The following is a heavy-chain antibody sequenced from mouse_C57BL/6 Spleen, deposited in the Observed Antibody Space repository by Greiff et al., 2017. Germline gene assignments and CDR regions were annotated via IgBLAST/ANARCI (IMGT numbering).Heavy chain of an antibody. CDR2: IYPGDGDT. CDR1: GYAFSSSW. Sequence: QVQLQQSGAELVKPGASVKISCKASGYAFSSSWMNWVKQRPGKGLEWIGQIYPGDGDTNYNGKFKGKATLTAYKYSSTAYMQLSSLTSEYSAVYFCARFGYYSSSYYAMDYWGQGTSVTVSS. J-gene: IGHJ4*01. V-gene: IGHV1-80*01. D-gene: IGHD1-1*01. CDR3: ARFGYYSSSYYAMDY.